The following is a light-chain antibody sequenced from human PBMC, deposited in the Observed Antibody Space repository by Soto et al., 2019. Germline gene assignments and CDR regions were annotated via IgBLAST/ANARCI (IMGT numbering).Light chain of an antibody. CDR2: EVN. V-gene: IGLV2-23*02. CDR3: CSYAGSPMWV. J-gene: IGLJ3*02. Sequence: QSALTQPASVSGSLGQSITISCTGTSSDVGTYNHVSWYQQHPGKVPKVMIYEVNKRPSGVSNRFSGSKSGNTASLTISGLQAEDEAYYYCCSYAGSPMWVLGGGTKLTVL. CDR1: SSDVGTYNH.